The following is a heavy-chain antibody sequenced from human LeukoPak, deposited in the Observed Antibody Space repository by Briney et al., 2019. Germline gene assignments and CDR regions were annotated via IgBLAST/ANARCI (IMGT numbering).Heavy chain of an antibody. CDR3: ARGRSSWAFDY. CDR1: GYTFTSYA. CDR2: INAGNGNT. Sequence: GASVKVSCKASGYTFTSYAMHWVRQAPGQRLEWMGWINAGNGNTKYSQKFQGRVTITRDTSASTAYVELSSLRSEDTAVYYCARGRSSWAFDYWGQGTLVTVSS. D-gene: IGHD3-16*01. V-gene: IGHV1-3*01. J-gene: IGHJ4*02.